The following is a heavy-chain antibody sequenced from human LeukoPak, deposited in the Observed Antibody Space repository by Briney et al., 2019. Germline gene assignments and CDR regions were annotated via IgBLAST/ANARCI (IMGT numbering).Heavy chain of an antibody. V-gene: IGHV3-33*01. CDR1: GFTFSSYG. Sequence: GGSLRLSCAASGFTFSSYGMHWVRQAPGKGLEWVAVIWYDGSNKYYADSVKGRFTISRDNSKNTLYLQMNSLRAEDTAVYYCARDRYSSGWYGYYYYGMDVWGQGTTVTVSS. J-gene: IGHJ6*02. CDR2: IWYDGSNK. CDR3: ARDRYSSGWYGYYYYGMDV. D-gene: IGHD6-19*01.